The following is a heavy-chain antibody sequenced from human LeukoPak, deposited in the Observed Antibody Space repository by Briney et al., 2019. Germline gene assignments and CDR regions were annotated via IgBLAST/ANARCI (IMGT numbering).Heavy chain of an antibody. Sequence: SGGSLRLSCAASGFTVSSNYVSWVRQAPGKGLEWVSVIYSGGSTYYADSVKGRFTISRDNSKNTLYLQMNSLRAEDTAVYYCASGGSYFTFDYWGQGTLVTVSP. J-gene: IGHJ4*02. D-gene: IGHD1-26*01. V-gene: IGHV3-53*01. CDR1: GFTVSSNY. CDR3: ASGGSYFTFDY. CDR2: IYSGGST.